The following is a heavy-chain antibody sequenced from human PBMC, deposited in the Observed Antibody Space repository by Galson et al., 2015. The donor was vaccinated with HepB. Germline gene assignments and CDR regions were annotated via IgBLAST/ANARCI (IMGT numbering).Heavy chain of an antibody. Sequence: SLRLSCAASGFTFSSYSMNWVRQAPGKGLEWVSSISSSSSYIYYADSVKGRFTISRDNAKNSLYLQMNSLRAEDTAVYYCARVSYDILTGRQGGGWFDPWGQGTLVTVSS. V-gene: IGHV3-21*01. CDR2: ISSSSSYI. J-gene: IGHJ5*02. D-gene: IGHD3-9*01. CDR1: GFTFSSYS. CDR3: ARVSYDILTGRQGGGWFDP.